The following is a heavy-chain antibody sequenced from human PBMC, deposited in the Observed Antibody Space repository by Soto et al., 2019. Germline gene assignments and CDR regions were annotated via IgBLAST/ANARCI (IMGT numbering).Heavy chain of an antibody. J-gene: IGHJ4*02. CDR2: ISYDGSNK. V-gene: IGHV3-30*18. CDR3: AKESPPPELLPTDY. Sequence: GGSLRLSCAASGFTFSSYGMHWVRQAPGKGLEWVTAISYDGSNKNYADSVKGRFTISRDNSKNTLYLQMNSLRAEDTAVYYCAKESPPPELLPTDYWGQGTLVTVSS. CDR1: GFTFSSYG. D-gene: IGHD1-26*01.